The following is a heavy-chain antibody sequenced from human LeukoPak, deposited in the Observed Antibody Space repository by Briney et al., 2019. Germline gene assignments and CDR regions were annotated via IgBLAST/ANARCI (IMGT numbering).Heavy chain of an antibody. CDR3: ARGNYDILTGYAYYYYGMDV. J-gene: IGHJ6*02. D-gene: IGHD3-9*01. CDR1: GGSISIYY. CDR2: IYYSGST. V-gene: IGHV4-59*08. Sequence: SETLSLTCTVSGGSISIYYWSWIRQPPGKGLEWIGYIYYSGSTNYNPSLKSRVTISVDTSKNQFSLKLSSVTAADTAVYYCARGNYDILTGYAYYYYGMDVWGQGTTVTVSS.